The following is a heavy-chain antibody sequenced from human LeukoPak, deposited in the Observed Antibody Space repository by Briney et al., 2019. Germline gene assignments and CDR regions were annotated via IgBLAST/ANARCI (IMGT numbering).Heavy chain of an antibody. J-gene: IGHJ4*02. CDR2: ISSSSSYI. Sequence: GGSLRLSCAASGFTFSSYSMNWVRQAPGKGLEWVSSISSSSSYIYYADSLKGRFTVSRDNAKNSLYLQMNSLRAEDTAVYYCARSWGDYGNYLDYWGQGTLVTVSS. CDR3: ARSWGDYGNYLDY. D-gene: IGHD4-17*01. CDR1: GFTFSSYS. V-gene: IGHV3-21*01.